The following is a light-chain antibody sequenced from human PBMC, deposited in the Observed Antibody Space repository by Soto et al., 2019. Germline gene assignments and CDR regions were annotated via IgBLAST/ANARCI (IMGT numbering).Light chain of an antibody. V-gene: IGLV2-14*03. CDR1: SSDVGAYNY. CDR2: DVN. Sequence: QSALTQPASVSGSPGQSITISCTGTSSDVGAYNYVSWYQHHPVKAPKLMIYDVNNRPSEISNRFSGSKSGNTASLTISGLQAEDEADYYCISYTSSSTDVVFGGGTKLTVL. CDR3: ISYTSSSTDVV. J-gene: IGLJ2*01.